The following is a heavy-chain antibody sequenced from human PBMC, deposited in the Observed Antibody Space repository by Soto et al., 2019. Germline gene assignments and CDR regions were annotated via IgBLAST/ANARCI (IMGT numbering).Heavy chain of an antibody. J-gene: IGHJ6*02. CDR2: INPNSGGT. V-gene: IGHV1-2*04. CDR3: ARDLRGYSSYYYGMDV. D-gene: IGHD6-13*01. CDR1: GYTFTAYY. Sequence: AAVKDSCKASGYTFTAYYMHWVRQAPGQGLEWMAWINPNSGGTNYAQKFQGWVTMTRDTSISTAYMELSRLRSDDTAVYYCARDLRGYSSYYYGMDVWGQGTTVTVSS.